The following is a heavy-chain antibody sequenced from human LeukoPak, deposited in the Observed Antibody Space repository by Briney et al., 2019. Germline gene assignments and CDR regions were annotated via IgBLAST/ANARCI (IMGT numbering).Heavy chain of an antibody. CDR3: AKSTEQQLHYYYYGMDV. V-gene: IGHV3-23*01. CDR2: ISGSGGST. CDR1: GFTFSSYA. Sequence: GGSLRLSCAASGFTFSSYAMSWVRQAPGKGLEWVSAISGSGGSTYYADSVKGRFTISRDNSKNTLYLQRNSLRAEDTAVYYCAKSTEQQLHYYYYGMDVWGQGTTVTVSS. J-gene: IGHJ6*02. D-gene: IGHD6-13*01.